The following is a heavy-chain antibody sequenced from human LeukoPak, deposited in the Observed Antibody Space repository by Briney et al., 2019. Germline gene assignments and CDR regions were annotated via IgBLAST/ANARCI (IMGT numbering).Heavy chain of an antibody. CDR2: ISSSSSYI. J-gene: IGHJ4*02. V-gene: IGHV3-21*01. D-gene: IGHD3-3*01. CDR1: GFTFSSYS. CDR3: ARDAPSYDFWSGYSKNYFFDY. Sequence: GGSLRLSCAASGFTFSSYSMNWVRQAPGKGLEWVSSISSSSSYIYYADSVKGRFTISRDNAKNSLYLQMNSLRAEDTAVYYCARDAPSYDFWSGYSKNYFFDYWGQGTLVTVSS.